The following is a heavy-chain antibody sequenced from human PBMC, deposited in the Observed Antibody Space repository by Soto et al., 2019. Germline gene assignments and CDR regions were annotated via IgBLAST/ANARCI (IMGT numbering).Heavy chain of an antibody. Sequence: ASVKVSCKASGYTFTSYGTSWVRQAPGQGLEWMGWISAYNGNTNYAQKLQGRVTMTTDTSTSTAYMELRSLRSDDTAVYYCARGVIVGAYYYYYGMDVWGQGTTVTVSS. V-gene: IGHV1-18*04. J-gene: IGHJ6*02. CDR1: GYTFTSYG. CDR2: ISAYNGNT. CDR3: ARGVIVGAYYYYYGMDV. D-gene: IGHD1-26*01.